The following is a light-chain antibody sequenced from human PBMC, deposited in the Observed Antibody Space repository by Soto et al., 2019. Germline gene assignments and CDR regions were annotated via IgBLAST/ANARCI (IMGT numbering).Light chain of an antibody. CDR2: AAS. Sequence: AIRMTQSPSSLSASTGDRVTITCRASQGISSYLAWYQQKPGKAPKLLIYAASTLQSGVPSRFSGSGSGTDFTLTISCLQSEDFPTYYCQQYYSYPGFTFGPGTKVDIK. V-gene: IGKV1-8*01. J-gene: IGKJ3*01. CDR1: QGISSY. CDR3: QQYYSYPGFT.